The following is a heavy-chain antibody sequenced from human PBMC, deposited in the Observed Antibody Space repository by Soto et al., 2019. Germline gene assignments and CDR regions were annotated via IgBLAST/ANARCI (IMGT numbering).Heavy chain of an antibody. Sequence: GASVKVSCKASGFTFTSSSLQWVRQARGQRLEWIGWIVVGSGNTNYAQKFQERVTITRDMSTSTAYMELSSLRSEDTAVYYCAAVGLMVTMNFDYWGQGTLVTVSS. D-gene: IGHD5-18*01. CDR3: AAVGLMVTMNFDY. CDR2: IVVGSGNT. V-gene: IGHV1-58*01. CDR1: GFTFTSSS. J-gene: IGHJ4*02.